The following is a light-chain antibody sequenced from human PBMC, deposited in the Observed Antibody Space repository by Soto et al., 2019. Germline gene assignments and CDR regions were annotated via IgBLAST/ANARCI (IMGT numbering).Light chain of an antibody. V-gene: IGLV2-8*01. J-gene: IGLJ1*01. Sequence: QSVLTQPPSASGSPGQSVTISCTGTSSDIGAYIYVSWYQQHPGKAPKLMISEVSRRPSGVHERFSGSKSGNTASLTVSGLQADDEAHYYCSSYAGSNNFVFGTGTKLTVL. CDR2: EVS. CDR3: SSYAGSNNFV. CDR1: SSDIGAYIY.